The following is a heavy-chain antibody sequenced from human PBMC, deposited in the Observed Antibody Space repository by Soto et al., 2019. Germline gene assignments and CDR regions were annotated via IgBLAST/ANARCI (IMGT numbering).Heavy chain of an antibody. D-gene: IGHD3-9*01. J-gene: IGHJ5*02. V-gene: IGHV1-18*01. CDR1: GYTFTSYG. CDR3: ARELDCDSLTGYAYSRVDH. Sequence: ASVKVSCKASGYTFTSYGISWVRQAPGQGLEWVGWISAYHGNTNYAQKLQGTDTMTTDTSTSTAYMELRSLRSDDTAAYYCARELDCDSLTGYAYSRVDHWGQGTLVTVSS. CDR2: ISAYHGNT.